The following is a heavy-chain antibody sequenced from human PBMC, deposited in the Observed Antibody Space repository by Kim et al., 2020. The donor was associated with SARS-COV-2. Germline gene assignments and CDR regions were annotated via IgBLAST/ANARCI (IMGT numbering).Heavy chain of an antibody. CDR3: AKWGDSGWYYFDY. J-gene: IGHJ4*02. CDR1: GFTFSNYA. Sequence: GGSLRLSCAASGFTFSNYAMSWVRQAPGKGLEWVSVIYTGDSSTYYADSVKGRFSISRDNSKNTLYLQMNSLGAEDTAVYYCAKWGDSGWYYFDYWGQGALVTVSS. D-gene: IGHD6-19*01. V-gene: IGHV3-23*03. CDR2: IYTGDSST.